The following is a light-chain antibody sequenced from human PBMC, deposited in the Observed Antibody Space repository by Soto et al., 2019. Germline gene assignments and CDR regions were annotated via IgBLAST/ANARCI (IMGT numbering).Light chain of an antibody. CDR3: QRYNNWPLT. CDR2: DTS. J-gene: IGKJ4*01. Sequence: EIVMTQSPTTLSVSPGERATLSCRASQSVSTNLAWYQQKPGQVPSLLIYDTSTRATGVPARFSGSRSGTEFTLTINSLQSEDFAVYYCQRYNNWPLTFGGGTKVESK. CDR1: QSVSTN. V-gene: IGKV3-15*01.